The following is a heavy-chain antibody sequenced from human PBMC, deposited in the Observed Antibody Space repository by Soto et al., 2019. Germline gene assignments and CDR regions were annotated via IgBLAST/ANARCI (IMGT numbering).Heavy chain of an antibody. V-gene: IGHV1-18*01. CDR3: ARGRTWGARDFDY. D-gene: IGHD3-16*01. J-gene: IGHJ4*02. CDR1: GYTFNTYG. Sequence: QVQLVQSGGEVKRPGASVRVSCKASGYTFNTYGISWVRQAPGQGLEWMGWISAYDGHTDYAQKFQGRVTMTTDTSTNIISMDLRGLRSDDTAVYYCARGRTWGARDFDYWGQGTLVTVSS. CDR2: ISAYDGHT.